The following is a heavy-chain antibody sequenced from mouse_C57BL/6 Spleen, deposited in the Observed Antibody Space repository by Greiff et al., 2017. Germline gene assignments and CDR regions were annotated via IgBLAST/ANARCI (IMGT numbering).Heavy chain of an antibody. D-gene: IGHD4-1*01. J-gene: IGHJ3*01. CDR1: GYSITSGYY. V-gene: IGHV3-6*01. CDR2: ISYDGSN. CDR3: ARHLGDWFAY. Sequence: ESGPGLVKPSQSLSLTCSVTGYSITSGYYWNWIRQFPGNKLEWMGYISYDGSNNYNPSLKNRISITRDTSKNQFFLKLNSVTTEDTATYYCARHLGDWFAYWGQGTLVTVSA.